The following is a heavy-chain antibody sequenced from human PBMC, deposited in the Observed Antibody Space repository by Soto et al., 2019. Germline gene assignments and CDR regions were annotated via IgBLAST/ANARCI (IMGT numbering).Heavy chain of an antibody. CDR2: MNPNSGNT. J-gene: IGHJ4*02. V-gene: IGHV1-8*01. D-gene: IGHD3-10*01. Sequence: ASVKVSCKASGYTFTSYDINWVRQATGQGLEWMGWMNPNSGNTGYAQKFQGRVTMTRNTSISTAYMELSSLRSEDTAVYYCARAIYYGSWSYYNGGFDYWGQGTLVTVSS. CDR1: GYTFTSYD. CDR3: ARAIYYGSWSYYNGGFDY.